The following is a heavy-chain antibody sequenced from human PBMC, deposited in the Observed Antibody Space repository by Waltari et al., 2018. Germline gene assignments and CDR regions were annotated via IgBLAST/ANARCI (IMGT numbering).Heavy chain of an antibody. CDR1: GGTFSSYA. Sequence: QVQLVQSGAEVKKPGSSVKVSCKASGGTFSSYAISWVRQAPGQGLGWMGGIIPIFGTANYAQKFQGRVTITADESTSTAYMELSSLRSEDTAVYYCATLGYCSSTSCHYYYYYMDVWGKGTTVTISS. V-gene: IGHV1-69*12. CDR3: ATLGYCSSTSCHYYYYYMDV. D-gene: IGHD2-2*01. CDR2: IIPIFGTA. J-gene: IGHJ6*03.